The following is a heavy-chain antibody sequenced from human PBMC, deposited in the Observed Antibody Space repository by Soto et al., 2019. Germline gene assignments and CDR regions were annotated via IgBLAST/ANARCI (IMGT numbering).Heavy chain of an antibody. D-gene: IGHD2-2*01. CDR3: ARGAAYCTSPRCYDYYGMDV. V-gene: IGHV1-3*01. CDR2: INAGNGNT. Sequence: KVSCKASGYTFSSYVMQWVRQAPGHRLEWMGWINAGNGNTKYSQKFPGRVTITRDTSASTAYMELSSLRSEDTAVYYCARGAAYCTSPRCYDYYGMDVWGQGTTVTVSS. J-gene: IGHJ6*02. CDR1: GYTFSSYV.